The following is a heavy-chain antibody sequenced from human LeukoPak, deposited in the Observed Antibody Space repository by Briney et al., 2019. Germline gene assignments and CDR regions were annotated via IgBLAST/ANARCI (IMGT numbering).Heavy chain of an antibody. V-gene: IGHV1-2*02. J-gene: IGHJ5*02. CDR1: GYTFTGYN. CDR3: ARSGFFWGLDL. D-gene: IGHD5-12*01. Sequence: GASVKVSCKGSGYTFTGYNMDWLRQAPGQGLEWMGWIHPNSDSSSYSQKLQGSVTITRDTAINTDYLGFGRLTSNDTAVYYCARSGFFWGLDLWGQGTLVTVSS. CDR2: IHPNSDSS.